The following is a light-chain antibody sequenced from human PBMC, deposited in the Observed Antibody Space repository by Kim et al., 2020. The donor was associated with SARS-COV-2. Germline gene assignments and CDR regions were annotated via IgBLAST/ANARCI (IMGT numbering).Light chain of an antibody. CDR3: QSADSSGTYRKV. V-gene: IGLV3-25*03. Sequence: SYELTQPPSVSVSPGQTARITCSGDALPKQYAYWYQQKPGQAPVLVIYKDSERPSGIPERFSGSSSGTTVTLTISGVQAEDEADYYCQSADSSGTYRKVFCGGTKLTVL. CDR1: ALPKQY. CDR2: KDS. J-gene: IGLJ3*02.